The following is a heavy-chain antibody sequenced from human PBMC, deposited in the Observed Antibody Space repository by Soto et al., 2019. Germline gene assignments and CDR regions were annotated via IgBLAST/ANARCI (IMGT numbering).Heavy chain of an antibody. Sequence: QLQLQESGPGLVKASETLSLTCTVSGGSISSRTYFWGWIRQPPGRGLEWIGSMFYSGSTHYTPSLNIRGTIPIATPKNRIPLSLPPVPAPATPGYYCVSLSNLAPKTLDAWGQGTRSPSP. V-gene: IGHV4-39*01. CDR1: GGSISSRTYF. D-gene: IGHD1-1*01. CDR2: MFYSGST. CDR3: VSLSNLAPKTLDA. J-gene: IGHJ6*02.